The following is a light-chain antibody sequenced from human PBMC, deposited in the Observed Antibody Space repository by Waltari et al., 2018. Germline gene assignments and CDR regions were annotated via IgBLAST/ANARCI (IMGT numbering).Light chain of an antibody. V-gene: IGKV3-15*01. CDR3: QQYDNWPPGYT. J-gene: IGKJ2*01. CDR2: GAF. CDR1: QSVKTN. Sequence: EIVMTQSPATLSVSPGERATLSCRASQSVKTNLAWHQHKPGQAPRVLIYGAFTRATGIPARFSGSGSGTEFTLTISSLQSEDFAVYYCQQYDNWPPGYTFGQGTKLEIK.